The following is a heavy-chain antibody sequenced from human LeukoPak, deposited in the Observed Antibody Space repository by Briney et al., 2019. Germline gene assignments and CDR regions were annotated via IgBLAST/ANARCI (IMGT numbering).Heavy chain of an antibody. CDR1: GFTFSTYS. D-gene: IGHD6-6*01. CDR2: ISSSTTNM. V-gene: IGHV3-48*01. Sequence: GGSLRLSCAASGFTFSTYSMNWVCQAPGKGLEWVSYISSSTTNMYYADSVKGRFTISRDNAKSSLYLQMNSLRAEDTAVYYCAREYSSSSGRSFDYWGQGTLVTVSS. CDR3: AREYSSSSGRSFDY. J-gene: IGHJ4*02.